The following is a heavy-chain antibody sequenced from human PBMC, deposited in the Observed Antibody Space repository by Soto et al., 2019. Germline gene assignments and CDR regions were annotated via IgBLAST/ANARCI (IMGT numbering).Heavy chain of an antibody. D-gene: IGHD5-18*01. CDR3: AGEATASHYYYYGMDV. Sequence: SVKVPCYAASGTFSSNSASCVRQAPGQGLGWMGGIIPIIDTANYAQKFQGRVTITADESTSTAYMELRSLRSEDTAVYYCAGEATASHYYYYGMDVWGQGTPVTVSS. J-gene: IGHJ6*02. CDR2: IIPIIDTA. CDR1: SGTFSSNS. V-gene: IGHV1-69*13.